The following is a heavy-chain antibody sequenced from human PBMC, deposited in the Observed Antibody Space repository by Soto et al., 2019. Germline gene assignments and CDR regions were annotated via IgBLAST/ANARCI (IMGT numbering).Heavy chain of an antibody. CDR3: ARLVVGSGWSNYYYGMDV. V-gene: IGHV4-39*01. CDR1: GGSISSSSYY. J-gene: IGHJ6*02. D-gene: IGHD6-19*01. Sequence: SETLSLTCTVSGGSISSSSYYWGWIRQPPGKGLEWIGSIYYSGSTYYNPSLKSRVTISVDTSKNQFSLKLSSVTAADTAVYYCARLVVGSGWSNYYYGMDVWGQGTTVTVSS. CDR2: IYYSGST.